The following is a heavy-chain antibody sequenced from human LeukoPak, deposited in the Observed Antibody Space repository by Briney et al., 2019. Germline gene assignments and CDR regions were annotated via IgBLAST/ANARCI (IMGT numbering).Heavy chain of an antibody. D-gene: IGHD6-6*01. V-gene: IGHV4-59*01. Sequence: SETLSLTCTVSGGSISSYYWSWIRQPPGKGLEWIGYIYYSGSTNYNPSLKSRVTISVDTSKNQFSLKLSSVTAADTAVYYCARMRKQRVRFDYWGQGTLVTVSS. CDR2: IYYSGST. CDR3: ARMRKQRVRFDY. J-gene: IGHJ4*02. CDR1: GGSISSYY.